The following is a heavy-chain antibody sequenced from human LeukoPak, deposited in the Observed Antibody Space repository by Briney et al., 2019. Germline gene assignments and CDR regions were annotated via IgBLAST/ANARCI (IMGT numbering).Heavy chain of an antibody. V-gene: IGHV3-7*01. D-gene: IGHD3-3*01. Sequence: GGSLRLSCAASGFTFSNYWLTWVRQAPGKGLEWVANIKHDGSEKYYVDSVKGRFTISRDNAKNSLYLQMNSLRAEDTAVYYCARDGFDFWSGYAYYFDYWGQGTLVTVSS. CDR3: ARDGFDFWSGYAYYFDY. CDR1: GFTFSNYW. J-gene: IGHJ4*02. CDR2: IKHDGSEK.